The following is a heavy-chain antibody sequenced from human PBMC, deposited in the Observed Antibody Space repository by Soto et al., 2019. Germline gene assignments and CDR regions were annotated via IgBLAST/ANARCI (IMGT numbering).Heavy chain of an antibody. CDR2: IIPIFGTA. CDR3: ARPTQDYYDSSGYYWLGAFDI. CDR1: GGTFSSYA. Sequence: QVQLVQSGAEVKKPGSSVKVSCKASGGTFSSYAISWVRQAPGQGLEWMGGIIPIFGTANYAQKFQGRVTSTADESTXXAXMXXSSLRSEDTAVYYCARPTQDYYDSSGYYWLGAFDIWGQGTMVTVSS. D-gene: IGHD3-22*01. V-gene: IGHV1-69*12. J-gene: IGHJ3*02.